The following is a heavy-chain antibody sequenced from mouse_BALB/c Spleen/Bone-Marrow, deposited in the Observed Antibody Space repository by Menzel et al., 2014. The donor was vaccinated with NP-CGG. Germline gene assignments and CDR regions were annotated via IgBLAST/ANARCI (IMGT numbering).Heavy chain of an antibody. V-gene: IGHV1-4*01. D-gene: IGHD2-12*01. CDR3: AKYGGRSYDGFTY. Sequence: QVQLKQSGAELAKPGALVKKPCKASGYTSTSHRTHWVKQRPGQGLEWIGYINPSTDYTEYNQKSKDKATLTADKSSSTAYMQLSSLSSEDSAVYYYAKYGGRSYDGFTYWDQRALVTVSA. CDR1: GYTSTSHR. J-gene: IGHJ3*01. CDR2: INPSTDYT.